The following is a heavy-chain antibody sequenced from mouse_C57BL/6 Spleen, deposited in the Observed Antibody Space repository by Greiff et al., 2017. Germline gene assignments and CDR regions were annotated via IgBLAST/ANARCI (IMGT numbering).Heavy chain of an antibody. CDR2: ISSGGDYI. D-gene: IGHD2-10*02. V-gene: IGHV5-9-1*02. J-gene: IGHJ2*01. Sequence: EVKLVESGEGLVKPGGSLKLSCAASGFTFSSYAMSWVRQTPEKRLEWVAYISSGGDYIYYADTVKGRFTISRDNARNTLYLQKSRLRSEDTAVYYGTREYGNNGVYFDYWGQGTTLTVSS. CDR3: TREYGNNGVYFDY. CDR1: GFTFSSYA.